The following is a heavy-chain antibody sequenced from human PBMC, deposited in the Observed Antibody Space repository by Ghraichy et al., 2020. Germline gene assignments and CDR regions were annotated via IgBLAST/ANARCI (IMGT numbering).Heavy chain of an antibody. CDR3: ATSSGAAGPHNWFDP. D-gene: IGHD6-25*01. V-gene: IGHV4-34*01. J-gene: IGHJ5*02. CDR2: INHSGST. Sequence: SETLSLTCAVYGGSFSGYYWSWIRQPPGKGLEWIGEINHSGSTNYNPSLKSRVTISVDTSKNQFSLKLSSVTAADTAVYYCATSSGAAGPHNWFDPWGQGTLVTVSS. CDR1: GGSFSGYY.